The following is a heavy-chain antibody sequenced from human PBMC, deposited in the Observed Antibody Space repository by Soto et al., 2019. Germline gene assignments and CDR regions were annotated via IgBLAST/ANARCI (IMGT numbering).Heavy chain of an antibody. D-gene: IGHD2-8*01. J-gene: IGHJ4*02. V-gene: IGHV3-30-3*01. CDR2: ISRDGSSK. Sequence: PGGFLRLSCAASGFTFSRYAMHWVRQAPGEGLEWVAVISRDGSSKYYGDSVKGRFTVSRDNSNNTLYLSMTSLRPDDTAVFYCARSRNGAVPDSINFWGQGTLVTVSS. CDR3: ARSRNGAVPDSINF. CDR1: GFTFSRYA.